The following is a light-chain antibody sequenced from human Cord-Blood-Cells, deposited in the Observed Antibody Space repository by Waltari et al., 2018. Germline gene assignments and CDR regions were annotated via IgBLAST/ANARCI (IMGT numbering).Light chain of an antibody. CDR3: QAWDNSTGV. CDR1: KLGDKY. CDR2: QDS. Sequence: SYELTQPPSVSVSPGQTASITCSGDKLGDKYACWYQQKPGQSPVLVIYQDSKRPSGIPERFSGSNSGNTATLTISGTQAMDEADYDCQAWDNSTGVFGTGTKVTVL. J-gene: IGLJ1*01. V-gene: IGLV3-1*01.